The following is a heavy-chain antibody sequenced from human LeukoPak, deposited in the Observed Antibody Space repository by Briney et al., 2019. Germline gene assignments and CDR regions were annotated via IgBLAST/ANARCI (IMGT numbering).Heavy chain of an antibody. CDR1: GFTFSSYE. V-gene: IGHV3-48*03. D-gene: IGHD6-19*01. CDR2: ISSGSTI. CDR3: ARESIAVARAPFDY. J-gene: IGHJ4*02. Sequence: GGSLRLSCAASGFTFSSYEMNWVRQAPGKGLEWVSYISSGSTIYDADSVKGRFTISRDNAKNSLYLQMNSLRAEDTAVYYCARESIAVARAPFDYWGQGTLVTVSS.